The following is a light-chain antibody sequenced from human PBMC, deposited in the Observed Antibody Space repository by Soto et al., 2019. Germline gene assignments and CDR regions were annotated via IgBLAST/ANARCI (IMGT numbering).Light chain of an antibody. V-gene: IGKV3-20*01. CDR3: QQYGSSIT. Sequence: EIVVTQSPGSLSLSPGESVTLSCRASQSINNRSLAWYQHRPGQAPRLLIYGTSSSASGVPDRFSDSGAATDFIRTSSRVEPEDFAIYYCQQYGSSITFGGVTKVEIK. CDR1: QSINNRS. CDR2: GTS. J-gene: IGKJ4*01.